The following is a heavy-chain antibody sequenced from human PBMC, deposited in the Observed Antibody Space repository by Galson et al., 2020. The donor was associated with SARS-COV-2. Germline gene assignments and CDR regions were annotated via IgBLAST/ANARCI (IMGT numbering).Heavy chain of an antibody. V-gene: IGHV3-64D*06. CDR2: ISNNGGST. Sequence: GESLKISCSASGFTFSSFAMHWVRQAPGKGLEYVSAISNNGGSTYYADSVKGRFTISRDNSKNTLHLQMSSLRAEDTVVYYCVKMTVAGTSADYWGQGTLVTVSS. CDR3: VKMTVAGTSADY. CDR1: GFTFSSFA. J-gene: IGHJ4*02. D-gene: IGHD6-19*01.